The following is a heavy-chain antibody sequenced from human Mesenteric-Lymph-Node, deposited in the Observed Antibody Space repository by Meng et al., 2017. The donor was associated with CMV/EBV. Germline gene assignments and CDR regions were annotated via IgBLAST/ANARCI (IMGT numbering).Heavy chain of an antibody. CDR3: ATDGAV. D-gene: IGHD4/OR15-4a*01. Sequence: LKISCAASGFTFSNYHMHWVRQAPGKGLEWVAIISYDETNKYYVDSVKGRFTISRDNSKSTLYLQMSSLTAEDSAVYFCATDGAVWGRGTLVTVSS. CDR2: ISYDETNK. CDR1: GFTFSNYH. V-gene: IGHV3-30*03. J-gene: IGHJ4*02.